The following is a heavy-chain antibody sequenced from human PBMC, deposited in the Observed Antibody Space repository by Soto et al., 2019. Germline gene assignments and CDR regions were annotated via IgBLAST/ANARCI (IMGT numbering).Heavy chain of an antibody. V-gene: IGHV1-69*02. CDR1: GGTFSSYT. J-gene: IGHJ5*02. CDR2: IIPILGIA. Sequence: QVQLVQSGAEVKKPGSSVKVSCKASGGTFSSYTISWVRQAPGQGLEWMGRIIPILGIANYAQKFQGRVTITADKSTSTAYMELSSLRSEDTAVYYCARVQPYSNWFDPWGEGTLVTVS. D-gene: IGHD2-15*01. CDR3: ARVQPYSNWFDP.